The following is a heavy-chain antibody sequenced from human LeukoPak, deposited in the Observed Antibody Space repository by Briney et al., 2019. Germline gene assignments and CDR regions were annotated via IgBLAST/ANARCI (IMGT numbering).Heavy chain of an antibody. D-gene: IGHD3-16*01. V-gene: IGHV4-59*12. CDR1: GGSISSYY. J-gene: IGHJ4*02. CDR2: IYYSGST. CDR3: VRSGSEGALDY. Sequence: SETLSLTCTVSGGSISSYYWNWIRQPPGKGLEWIGYIYYSGSTNYNPSLKSRVTISVDTSKNQFSLQLNSVTPEDTAVYYCVRSGSEGALDYWGQGTLVTVS.